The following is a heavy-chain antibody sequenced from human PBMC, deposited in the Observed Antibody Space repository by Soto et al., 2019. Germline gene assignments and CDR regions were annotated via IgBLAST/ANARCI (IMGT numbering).Heavy chain of an antibody. V-gene: IGHV1-8*01. CDR2: MNPNSGNT. D-gene: IGHD3-10*01. J-gene: IGHJ4*02. CDR3: AITHLRFGAHHY. CDR1: GYTFTSYD. Sequence: QVQLVQSGAEVKKPGASVKVSCKASGYTFTSYDINWVRQATGQGLEWMGWMNPNSGNTGYAQKFPGRVTMTRNTAISTAYMGLSSLRSEDTAVYYCAITHLRFGAHHYWGQGTLVTVPS.